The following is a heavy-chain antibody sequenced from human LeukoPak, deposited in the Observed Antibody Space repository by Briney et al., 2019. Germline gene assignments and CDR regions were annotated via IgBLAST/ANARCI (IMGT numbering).Heavy chain of an antibody. CDR1: GGSFSGYY. Sequence: PSETLSLTCAVYGGSFSGYYWSWIRQPPGKGLEWIGEINHSGSTNYNPSLKSRVTISVDKSKNQFSLKLSSVTAADTAVYYCARRDYYSSFYWGQGTLVTVSS. V-gene: IGHV4-34*01. D-gene: IGHD3-22*01. CDR3: ARRDYYSSFY. J-gene: IGHJ4*02. CDR2: INHSGST.